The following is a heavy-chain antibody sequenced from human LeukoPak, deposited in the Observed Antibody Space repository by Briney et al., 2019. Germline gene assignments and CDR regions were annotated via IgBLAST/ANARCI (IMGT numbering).Heavy chain of an antibody. D-gene: IGHD3-22*01. CDR1: GFTFSSYS. V-gene: IGHV3-21*01. CDR2: ISSSSSYI. J-gene: IGHJ4*02. CDR3: ARPDSSGYYDY. Sequence: GGSLRLSCAASGFTFSSYSMNWVRQAPGKGLEWVSSISSSSSYIYYADSVKGRFTISRDNAKNSPYLQMNSLRAEDTAVYYCARPDSSGYYDYWGQGTLVTVSS.